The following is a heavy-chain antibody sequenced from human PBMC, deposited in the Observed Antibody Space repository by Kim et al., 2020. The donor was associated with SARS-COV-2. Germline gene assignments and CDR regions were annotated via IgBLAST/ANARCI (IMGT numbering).Heavy chain of an antibody. Sequence: GGSLRLSCAASGFTFSSYSMNWVRQAPGKRLEWISSISSSSSYIYYADSVKGRFTISRDNARASLYLQMNSLRAEDTAVYYCARVLTSGWSYFDYWGQGTLVTVSS. CDR3: ARVLTSGWSYFDY. D-gene: IGHD6-19*01. CDR1: GFTFSSYS. V-gene: IGHV3-21*04. CDR2: ISSSSSYI. J-gene: IGHJ4*02.